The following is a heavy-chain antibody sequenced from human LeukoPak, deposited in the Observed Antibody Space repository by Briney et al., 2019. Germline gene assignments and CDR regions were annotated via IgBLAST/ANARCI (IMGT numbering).Heavy chain of an antibody. V-gene: IGHV4-59*08. CDR1: GGSISSYY. Sequence: SETLSLTCSVSGGSISSYYRSWIRQPPGRGLEWIGYIYYSGTTSYNPSLKSRVTISVDTSKKQFSLKLSSVTAADTAVYYCAALGSSTVTTGAFDFWGQGTLVTVSS. CDR3: AALGSSTVTTGAFDF. D-gene: IGHD4-17*01. J-gene: IGHJ4*02. CDR2: IYYSGTT.